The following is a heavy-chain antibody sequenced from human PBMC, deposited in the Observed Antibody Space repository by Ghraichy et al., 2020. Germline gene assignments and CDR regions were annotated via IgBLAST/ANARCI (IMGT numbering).Heavy chain of an antibody. CDR1: GFAFGDYY. Sequence: GGSLRLSCTASGFAFGDYYVTWVRQPPGKGLEWISQIGSHSRYTNYAGSVKGRFTVSRDNAKKSLYLQMTRLTVEDTALYFCARDYPATGALDYWGQGVLVTVSS. J-gene: IGHJ4*02. V-gene: IGHV3-11*06. D-gene: IGHD7-27*01. CDR3: ARDYPATGALDY. CDR2: IGSHSRYT.